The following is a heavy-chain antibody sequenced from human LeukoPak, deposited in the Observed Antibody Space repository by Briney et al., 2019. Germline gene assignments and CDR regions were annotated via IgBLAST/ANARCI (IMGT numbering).Heavy chain of an antibody. J-gene: IGHJ6*03. CDR3: ARVYYDFWSGHRTNYYMDV. CDR1: GGSFSGYY. Sequence: SETLSLTCAVYGGSFSGYYWSWIRQPPGKGLEWIGEINHSGSTNYNPSLKSRVTIPLDTSKNQFSLKLSSVTAADTAVYYCARVYYDFWSGHRTNYYMDVWGKGTTVTVSS. D-gene: IGHD3-3*01. V-gene: IGHV4-34*01. CDR2: INHSGST.